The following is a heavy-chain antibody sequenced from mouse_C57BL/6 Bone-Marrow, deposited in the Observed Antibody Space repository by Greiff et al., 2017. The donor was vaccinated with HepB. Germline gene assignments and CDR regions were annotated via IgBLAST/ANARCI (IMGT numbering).Heavy chain of an antibody. CDR1: GYTFTSYW. CDR2: IDPSDSYT. J-gene: IGHJ2*01. CDR3: ARYTVVQVFDY. D-gene: IGHD1-1*01. V-gene: IGHV1-50*01. Sequence: QVQLQQSGAELVKPGASVKLSCKASGYTFTSYWMQWVKQRPGQGLEWIGEIDPSDSYTNYNQKFKGKATLTVDTSSSTAYMQLSSLTSEDSAVYYGARYTVVQVFDYWGQGTTLTVSS.